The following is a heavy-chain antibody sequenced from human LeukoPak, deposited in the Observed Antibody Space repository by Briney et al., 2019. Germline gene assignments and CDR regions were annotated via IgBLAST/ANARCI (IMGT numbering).Heavy chain of an antibody. Sequence: GGSLRLSCAASGFTFSTYWMSWVRQAPGKGLEWVSVISGSGGSTYYADSVKGRFTISRDNSKNTLYLQMNSLRAEDTAVYYCAKERGAAAVFDYWGQGTLVTVSS. CDR3: AKERGAAAVFDY. D-gene: IGHD6-13*01. V-gene: IGHV3-23*01. CDR2: ISGSGGST. J-gene: IGHJ4*02. CDR1: GFTFSTYW.